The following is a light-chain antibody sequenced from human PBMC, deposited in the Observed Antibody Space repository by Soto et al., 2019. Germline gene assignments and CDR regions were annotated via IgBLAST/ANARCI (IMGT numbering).Light chain of an antibody. J-gene: IGKJ2*01. CDR1: QSVSSSY. CDR3: QQYGSSPPYT. V-gene: IGKV3-20*01. Sequence: EIVLTQSPGTLSLSPGERATLSCRASQSVSSSYLAWYQQKPGQAPRLLIYGASSRATGIPDRFSVSGSGTDFTLTISRLEPEDFAVYYCQQYGSSPPYTFGQGTKLESK. CDR2: GAS.